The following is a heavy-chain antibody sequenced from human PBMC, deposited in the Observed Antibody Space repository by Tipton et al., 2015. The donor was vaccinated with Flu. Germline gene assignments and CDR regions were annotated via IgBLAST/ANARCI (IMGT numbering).Heavy chain of an antibody. Sequence: QVQLVQSGAEVKKPGASVKVSCKASGYTFTSYAMHWVRQAPGQRLEWMGWINAGNGNTKYSQKFQGRVTITRDTSASTAYMELTSLRSEDTAVYYCARDQLLFVAPTVRGYYYGMDVWGQGPTVTVSS. J-gene: IGHJ6*02. CDR1: GYTFTSYA. CDR3: ARDQLLFVAPTVRGYYYGMDV. V-gene: IGHV1-3*01. D-gene: IGHD2-2*01. CDR2: INAGNGNT.